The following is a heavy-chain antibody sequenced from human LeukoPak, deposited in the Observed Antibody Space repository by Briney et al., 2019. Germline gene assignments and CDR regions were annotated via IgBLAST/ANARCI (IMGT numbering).Heavy chain of an antibody. Sequence: GASVKVSCKASGYTFTSYGISWVRQAPGPGLEWMGWISAYNGNTNYAQKLQGRVTMTTDTSTSTAYMELRSLRSDDTAVYYCAREVLRYFDWPLDYWGQGTLVTVSS. D-gene: IGHD3-9*01. J-gene: IGHJ4*02. CDR2: ISAYNGNT. V-gene: IGHV1-18*01. CDR3: AREVLRYFDWPLDY. CDR1: GYTFTSYG.